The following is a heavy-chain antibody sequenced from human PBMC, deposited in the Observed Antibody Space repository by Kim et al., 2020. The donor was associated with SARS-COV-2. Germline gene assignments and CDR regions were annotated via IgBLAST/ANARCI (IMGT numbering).Heavy chain of an antibody. CDR3: ARVEATPAAGFDYYGMDV. J-gene: IGHJ6*02. CDR2: INADTGDT. V-gene: IGHV1-3*01. Sequence: ASVKVSCKASGYTFSSYHIYWVRQAPRQNLEWMGRINADTGDTKYSQKFQGRATISIDTSATTAYMELSSLTSEDTAVYYCARVEATPAAGFDYYGMDVWGQGTTVTVSS. D-gene: IGHD6-13*01. CDR1: GYTFSSYH.